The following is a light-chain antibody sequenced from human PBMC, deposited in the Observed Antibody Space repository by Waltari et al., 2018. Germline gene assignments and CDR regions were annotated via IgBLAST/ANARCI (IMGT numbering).Light chain of an antibody. J-gene: IGKJ3*01. V-gene: IGKV3-11*01. CDR3: QQRSNWPRVT. CDR2: DAS. CDR1: QSVSSY. Sequence: EIVLTQSPATLSLSPGERATLSCRASQSVSSYLAWYQQKPGQAPRLLIYDASNRATGIPARFSGSGSGTDFTLNISSLEPEDFAVYYGQQRSNWPRVTFGPGTKVDIK.